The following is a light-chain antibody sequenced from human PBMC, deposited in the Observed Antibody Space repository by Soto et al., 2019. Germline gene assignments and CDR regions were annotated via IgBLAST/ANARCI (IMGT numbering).Light chain of an antibody. Sequence: QSALTQPRSVSGSLGQSVTISCSGTSSDVGGYNYVSWYQQHPDKAPKVIIYDVNVRPSGVPDRFSGSKSGNTASLTISGLQAEDEADYYCCSYAGSFTVIFGGGTKVTVL. CDR3: CSYAGSFTVI. V-gene: IGLV2-11*01. J-gene: IGLJ2*01. CDR1: SSDVGGYNY. CDR2: DVN.